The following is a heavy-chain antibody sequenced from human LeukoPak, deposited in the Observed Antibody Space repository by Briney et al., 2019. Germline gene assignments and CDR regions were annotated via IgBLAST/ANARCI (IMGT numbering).Heavy chain of an antibody. Sequence: PSETLSLTCTVSGGSISSYYWSWIRQPPGKGLEWIRYIYYSGSTNYNPSLKSRVTISVDTSNNQFSLKLSSVTAADTAVYYCASQYSSSSYWFDPWGQGTLVTVSS. V-gene: IGHV4-59*01. J-gene: IGHJ5*02. CDR2: IYYSGST. CDR1: GGSISSYY. D-gene: IGHD6-6*01. CDR3: ASQYSSSSYWFDP.